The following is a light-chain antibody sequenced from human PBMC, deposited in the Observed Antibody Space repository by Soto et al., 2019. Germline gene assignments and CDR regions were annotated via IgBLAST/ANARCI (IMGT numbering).Light chain of an antibody. Sequence: QSALIQPASVSGSPGQSITISCTGTNSDVGRYNYVSWYQQDPGKAPKLLIYAVTNRPSGVSNRFSGSKSANTASLTISGLQADDESDYYCSSYASSTTVIFGGGTKLTVL. V-gene: IGLV2-14*01. J-gene: IGLJ2*01. CDR2: AVT. CDR1: NSDVGRYNY. CDR3: SSYASSTTVI.